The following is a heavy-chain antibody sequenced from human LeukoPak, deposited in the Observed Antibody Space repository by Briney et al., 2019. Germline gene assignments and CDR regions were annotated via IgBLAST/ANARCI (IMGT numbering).Heavy chain of an antibody. CDR3: ARDNRDSSSWDRFDY. V-gene: IGHV1-18*01. D-gene: IGHD6-13*01. Sequence: ASVKVSCKASGGTFSSYAISWVRQAPGQGLEWMGWISAYSGNTNYAQKLQGRVTMTTDTSTSTAYMELRSLRSDDTALYYCARDNRDSSSWDRFDYWGQGTLVTVSS. CDR1: GGTFSSYA. CDR2: ISAYSGNT. J-gene: IGHJ4*02.